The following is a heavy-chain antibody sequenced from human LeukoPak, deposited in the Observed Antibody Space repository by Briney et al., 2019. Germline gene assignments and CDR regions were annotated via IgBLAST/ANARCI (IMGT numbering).Heavy chain of an antibody. J-gene: IGHJ4*02. D-gene: IGHD2-2*02. Sequence: SQTLSLTCTVSGGSISSGGYYWSWIRQHPGKGLVWIGYIYYSGSTYYNPSLKSRVTISVDTSKNQFSLKLSSVTAADTAVYYCARLRYCSSTSCYTRFDYWGQGTLVTVSS. CDR2: IYYSGST. V-gene: IGHV4-31*03. CDR1: GGSISSGGYY. CDR3: ARLRYCSSTSCYTRFDY.